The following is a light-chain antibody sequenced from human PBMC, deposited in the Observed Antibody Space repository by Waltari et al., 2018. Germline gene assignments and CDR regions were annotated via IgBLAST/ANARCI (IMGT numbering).Light chain of an antibody. J-gene: IGLJ2*01. V-gene: IGLV2-23*02. Sequence: QSALTQPASVSGSPGQSITISCTGTSSDVGNYKRVSWYQQHPGKAPKLMIYAFSKRPSGVSDRVSGSNSGDMASLAISGRQPEDEAEYFCSSYAGSSKGVFGGGTKVTIL. CDR3: SSYAGSSKGV. CDR2: AFS. CDR1: SSDVGNYKR.